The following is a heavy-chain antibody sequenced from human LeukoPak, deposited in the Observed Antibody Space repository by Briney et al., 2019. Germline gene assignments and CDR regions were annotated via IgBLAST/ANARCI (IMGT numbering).Heavy chain of an antibody. D-gene: IGHD2-2*01. CDR1: GYTLTELS. J-gene: IGHJ3*02. CDR3: ATQFSIVVVPAAIPDAFDI. CDR2: FDPEDGET. V-gene: IGHV1-24*01. Sequence: GSVKVSCKVSGYTLTELSMHWVRQAPGKGLEWMGGFDPEDGETIYAQKFQGRVTMTEDTSTDTAYMELSSLRSEDTAVYYCATQFSIVVVPAAIPDAFDIWGQGTMVTVSS.